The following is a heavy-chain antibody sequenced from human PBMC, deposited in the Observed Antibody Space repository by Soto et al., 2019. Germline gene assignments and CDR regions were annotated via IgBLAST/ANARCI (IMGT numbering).Heavy chain of an antibody. CDR3: AREVASGGGVDY. V-gene: IGHV3-30*04. CDR2: ISYDGRNK. CDR1: GFTFSTYA. D-gene: IGHD2-21*01. Sequence: GGSLRLSCAASGFTFSTYAMHWVRQAPGKGLEWVAVISYDGRNKYYADSVKGRFTISRDSSKNMLYLQMTSLRAEDTAVYYCAREVASGGGVDYWGQGALVTVSS. J-gene: IGHJ4*02.